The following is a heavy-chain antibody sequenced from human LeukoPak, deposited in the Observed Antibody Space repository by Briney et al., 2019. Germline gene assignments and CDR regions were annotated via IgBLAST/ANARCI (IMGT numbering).Heavy chain of an antibody. D-gene: IGHD1-1*01. CDR2: IYSTGSI. CDR3: ARWNLDLAYDI. Sequence: SETPSLTCTLSGGSFSNYYWTWIRQPPGKGLEWLGYIYSTGSISYNPSLESRVTIPIDTSKNTFSLKLTSVTAADTAVYFCARWNLDLAYDIWGQGTMVTVSS. CDR1: GGSFSNYY. J-gene: IGHJ3*02. V-gene: IGHV4-59*08.